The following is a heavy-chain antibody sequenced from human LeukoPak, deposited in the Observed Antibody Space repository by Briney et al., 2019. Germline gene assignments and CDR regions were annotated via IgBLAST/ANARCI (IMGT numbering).Heavy chain of an antibody. Sequence: GGSLRLSCAASGFTVSSNYMSWVRQAPGKGLEWVSVIYSGGSTYYADSVKGRFTISRDNSKNTLYLQMNSLRAEDTAVYYCARDSTLIQLWPSLDDYWGQGTLVTVSS. CDR2: IYSGGST. D-gene: IGHD5-18*01. CDR1: GFTVSSNY. CDR3: ARDSTLIQLWPSLDDY. V-gene: IGHV3-66*01. J-gene: IGHJ4*02.